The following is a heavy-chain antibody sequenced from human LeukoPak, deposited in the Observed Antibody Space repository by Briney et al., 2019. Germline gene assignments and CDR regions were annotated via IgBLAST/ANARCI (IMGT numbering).Heavy chain of an antibody. Sequence: SLRLSCAASGFTFDDYVMNWVRQAPGKGLEWVSGISWNSGTIGYADSVKGRFTISRDNAKNSLYLQMNSLRADDTALYYCVKGAAYHLGDAFDIWGQGTMVTVSS. CDR3: VKGAAYHLGDAFDI. CDR2: ISWNSGTI. CDR1: GFTFDDYV. V-gene: IGHV3-9*01. D-gene: IGHD2-15*01. J-gene: IGHJ3*02.